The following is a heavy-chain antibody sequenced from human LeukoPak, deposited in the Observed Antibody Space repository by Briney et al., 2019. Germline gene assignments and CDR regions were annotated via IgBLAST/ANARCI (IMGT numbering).Heavy chain of an antibody. CDR3: ARGVATFPGYSYYYYMDV. D-gene: IGHD5-12*01. CDR2: IYHSGST. CDR1: GGSISSYY. J-gene: IGHJ6*03. Sequence: SETLSLTCTVSGGSISSYYWGWIRQPPGKGLEWIGSIYHSGSTYYNPSLKSRVTISVDTSKNQCSLKLNSVTAADTAVYYCARGVATFPGYSYYYYMDVWGKGTTVTVSS. V-gene: IGHV4-38-2*02.